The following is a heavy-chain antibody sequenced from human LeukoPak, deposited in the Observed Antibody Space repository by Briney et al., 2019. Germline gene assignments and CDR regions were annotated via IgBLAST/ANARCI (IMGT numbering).Heavy chain of an antibody. CDR3: ARARYGSGGYFFDF. J-gene: IGHJ4*02. CDR2: IQQDGSEK. D-gene: IGHD3-10*01. V-gene: IGHV3-7*04. CDR1: GFTFSDYW. Sequence: GGSLRLSCAASGFTFSDYWMSWVRQAPGKGLEWVANIQQDGSEKYYVDSVKGRFTISRDNAKKSLFLQVSSLRGEDTAVYYCARARYGSGGYFFDFWGQGTLVTVSS.